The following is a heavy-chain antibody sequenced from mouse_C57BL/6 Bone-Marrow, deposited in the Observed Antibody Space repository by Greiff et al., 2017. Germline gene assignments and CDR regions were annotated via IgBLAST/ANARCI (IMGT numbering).Heavy chain of an antibody. J-gene: IGHJ1*03. V-gene: IGHV1-81*01. Sequence: QVQLQQSGAELARPGASVKLSCKASGYTFTSYGISWVKQRTGQGLEWIGEIYPRSGNTYYNEKFKGKATLTADKSSSTAYMELRSLTSEDSAVYFCAIVLWTGWYFDVWCTGTTVTVSS. CDR2: IYPRSGNT. CDR3: AIVLWTGWYFDV. D-gene: IGHD1-1*02. CDR1: GYTFTSYG.